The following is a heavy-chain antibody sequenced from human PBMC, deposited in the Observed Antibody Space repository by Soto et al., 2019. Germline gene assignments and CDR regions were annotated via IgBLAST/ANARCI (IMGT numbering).Heavy chain of an antibody. V-gene: IGHV3-33*01. Sequence: QVPLVESGGGVVQPGRSLRLSCVGSGFPFWHYGMHWVRQAPGKGLEWVAVIWSDGKKESYADFVKGRFAISRDNFKDTLYLQMNSLRAEDTAVYYCARDRDGGWLHMDVWGQGTTVTVSS. CDR3: ARDRDGGWLHMDV. J-gene: IGHJ6*02. CDR2: IWSDGKKE. D-gene: IGHD6-19*01. CDR1: GFPFWHYG.